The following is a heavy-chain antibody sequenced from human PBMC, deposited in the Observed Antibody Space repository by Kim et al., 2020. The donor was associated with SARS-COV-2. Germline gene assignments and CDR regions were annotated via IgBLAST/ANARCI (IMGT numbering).Heavy chain of an antibody. CDR2: IYYSGST. CDR1: GGSISSSSYY. J-gene: IGHJ6*02. D-gene: IGHD6-13*01. Sequence: SETLYLTCTVSGGSISSSSYYWGWIRQPPGKGLEWIGSIYYSGSTYYNPSLKSRVTISVDTSKNQFSLKLSSVTAADTAVYYCARDRIAAAGTDYYYYYGMDVWGQGTTVTVSS. CDR3: ARDRIAAAGTDYYYYYGMDV. V-gene: IGHV4-39*07.